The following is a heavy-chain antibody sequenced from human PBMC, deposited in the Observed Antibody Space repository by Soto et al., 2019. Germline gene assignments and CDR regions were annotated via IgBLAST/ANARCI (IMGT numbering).Heavy chain of an antibody. CDR3: AKEMVASTVADFFDY. V-gene: IGHV3-23*01. D-gene: IGHD6-19*01. CDR1: GFTFSNYA. CDR2: ITGSGGGT. J-gene: IGHJ4*02. Sequence: EVQLLESGGGLVQPGGSLRLSCTASGFTFSNYAMTWVRQAPGKGLEWGSTITGSGGGTYYADSVKGRFTISRDNSKNTLYLQMPNLRADDTAVYYCAKEMVASTVADFFDYWGQGTLVTVSS.